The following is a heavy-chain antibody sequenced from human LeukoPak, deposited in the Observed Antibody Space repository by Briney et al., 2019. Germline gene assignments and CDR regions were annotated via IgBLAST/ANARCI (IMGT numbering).Heavy chain of an antibody. J-gene: IGHJ4*02. V-gene: IGHV4-31*03. CDR1: GGSISSSSYY. D-gene: IGHD3-3*01. CDR2: IYYSGST. CDR3: ARELVIGMRSETYYDFWSGYYSAFDY. Sequence: SETLSLTCTVPGGSISSSSYYWSWIRQHPGKGLEWIGYIYYSGSTYYNPSLKSRVTISVDTSKNQFSLKLSSVTAADTAVYYCARELVIGMRSETYYDFWSGYYSAFDYWGQGTLVTVSS.